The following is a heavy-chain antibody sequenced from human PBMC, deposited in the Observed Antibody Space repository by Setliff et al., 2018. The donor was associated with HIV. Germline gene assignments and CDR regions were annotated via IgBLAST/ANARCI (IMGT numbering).Heavy chain of an antibody. CDR2: IYSGGSA. V-gene: IGHV4-4*08. CDR1: GGAITGYY. J-gene: IGHJ6*03. CDR3: ARDFNYGSGRYYYYMDV. D-gene: IGHD3-10*01. Sequence: PSETLSLTCNVSGGAITGYYWSWVRQAPGKALESIASIYSGGSAIYHPSLKSRVTISVDTSKNQFSLKLSPVTAADTAVYYCARDFNYGSGRYYYYMDVWGKGTTVTVSS.